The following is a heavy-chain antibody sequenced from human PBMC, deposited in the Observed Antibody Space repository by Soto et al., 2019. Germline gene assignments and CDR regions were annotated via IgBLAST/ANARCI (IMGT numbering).Heavy chain of an antibody. V-gene: IGHV4-34*01. Sequence: QVQLQQWGAGLLKPSETLSLTCAGYGGSFSGYYWIWISQPPGKGLEWIGEINHSGSTTYTPSLKSRVTISVDTAKNPFSPNLSSVTAADTAVYYCARVSGIYYYGIDVWGQGTTVTVS. D-gene: IGHD3-10*01. CDR3: ARVSGIYYYGIDV. CDR2: INHSGST. CDR1: GGSFSGYY. J-gene: IGHJ6*02.